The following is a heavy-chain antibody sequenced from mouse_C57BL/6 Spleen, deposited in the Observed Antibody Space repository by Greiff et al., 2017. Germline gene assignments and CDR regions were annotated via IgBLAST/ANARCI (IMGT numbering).Heavy chain of an antibody. CDR3: AREVDYDFWYFDV. J-gene: IGHJ1*03. CDR2: IYPGSGST. Sequence: QVQLQQPGAELVKPGASVKMSCKASGYTFTSYWITWVKQRPGQGLEWIGDIYPGSGSTTYNEKFKSKATLTVDTSSSTAYMQLSSLTSEDPAVYYCAREVDYDFWYFDVWGTGTTVTVSS. CDR1: GYTFTSYW. D-gene: IGHD2-4*01. V-gene: IGHV1-55*01.